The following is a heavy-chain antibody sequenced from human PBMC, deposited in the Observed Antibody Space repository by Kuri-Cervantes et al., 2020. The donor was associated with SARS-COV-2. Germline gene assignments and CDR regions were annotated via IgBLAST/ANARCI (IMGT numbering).Heavy chain of an antibody. CDR1: GYTFTGYY. J-gene: IGHJ3*02. V-gene: IGHV1-2*04. Sequence: ASVKVSCKASGYTFTGYYMPWVRQAPGQGLEWMGWINPNSGGTNYAQKFQGWVTMTRDTSISTVYMELSRLRSDDTAVYYCARLTPFRRLVVISHGGAFDIWGQGTMVTVSS. D-gene: IGHD3-22*01. CDR3: ARLTPFRRLVVISHGGAFDI. CDR2: INPNSGGT.